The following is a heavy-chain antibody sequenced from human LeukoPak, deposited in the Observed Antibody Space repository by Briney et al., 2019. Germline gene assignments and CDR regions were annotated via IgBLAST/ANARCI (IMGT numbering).Heavy chain of an antibody. Sequence: GGALRHSCAASGFTFSSYGMHWVRQAPGKGLEGVAMISYDGSDKYYAESVKGRFTISRDNSKNTLYLQMNSLRDEDTAMYSCATLLLGVGGDYWGQGTLVTVSS. V-gene: IGHV3-30*03. CDR2: ISYDGSDK. CDR1: GFTFSSYG. D-gene: IGHD2-15*01. J-gene: IGHJ4*02. CDR3: ATLLLGVGGDY.